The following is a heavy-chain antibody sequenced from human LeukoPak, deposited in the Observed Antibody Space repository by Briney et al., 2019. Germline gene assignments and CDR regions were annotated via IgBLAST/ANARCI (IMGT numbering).Heavy chain of an antibody. CDR1: GFTFRSNW. V-gene: IGHV3-7*04. D-gene: IGHD3-10*01. J-gene: IGHJ4*02. CDR2: INPDGSQK. CDR3: ARDWDGSGTSLDY. Sequence: GESLRLSCAASGFTFRSNWMSWVRQAPGKGLEWVANINPDGSQKYYVDSVGGRFTIFRDNAKNSLYLQMHSLRAEDTAVYYCARDWDGSGTSLDYWGQGTLVTVSS.